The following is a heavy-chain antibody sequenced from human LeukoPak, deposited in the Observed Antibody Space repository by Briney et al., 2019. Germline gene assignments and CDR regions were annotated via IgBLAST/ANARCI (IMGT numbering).Heavy chain of an antibody. V-gene: IGHV4-39*01. CDR3: ARLTYYYALNWFDP. D-gene: IGHD3-10*01. Sequence: TSETLSLTCTVSGGSISSSSYYWGWIRQPPGKGLEWIGSIYYSGSTYYNPSLKSRVTISVDTSKNQFSLKLSSVTAADTAVYYCARLTYYYALNWFDPWGQGTLVTVSS. CDR1: GGSISSSSYY. J-gene: IGHJ5*02. CDR2: IYYSGST.